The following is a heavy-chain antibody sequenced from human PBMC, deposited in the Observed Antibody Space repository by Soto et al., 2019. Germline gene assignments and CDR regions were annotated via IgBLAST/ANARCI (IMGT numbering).Heavy chain of an antibody. J-gene: IGHJ5*02. CDR2: VHHSGST. CDR3: ARQARVVGEGRWFDP. CDR1: GYSISRGYH. D-gene: IGHD2-15*01. Sequence: SETLSLTCAVSGYSISRGYHWGWIRQPPGKGLEWLGSVHHSGSTYYNPSLKSRLTISVDKSKNQFSLNLTSVTAADTAVYYCARQARVVGEGRWFDPCRQATLVTVSA. V-gene: IGHV4-38-2*01.